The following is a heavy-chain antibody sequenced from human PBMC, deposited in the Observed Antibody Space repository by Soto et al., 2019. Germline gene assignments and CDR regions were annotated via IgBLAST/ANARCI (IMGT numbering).Heavy chain of an antibody. CDR3: ASYFTLWEYYFDY. J-gene: IGHJ4*02. Sequence: PSEPLSLPCTVSGGSISSGDYYWSWIRQPPGKGLEWIGYIYYSGSTYYNPSLKSRVTISVDTSKNQFSLKLSSVTAADTAVYCCASYFTLWEYYFDYWGQGTLVTVSS. CDR1: GGSISSGDYY. CDR2: IYYSGST. D-gene: IGHD1-26*01. V-gene: IGHV4-30-4*01.